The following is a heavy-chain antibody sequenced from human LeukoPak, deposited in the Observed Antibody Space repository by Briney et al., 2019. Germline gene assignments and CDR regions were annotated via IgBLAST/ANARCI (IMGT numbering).Heavy chain of an antibody. CDR3: AREVSPPGYYFDY. CDR2: IYSGGST. CDR1: GFTVSSNY. V-gene: IGHV3-66*02. J-gene: IGHJ4*02. D-gene: IGHD3-22*01. Sequence: GGSLRLSCAASGFTVSSNYMSWVRQAPGKGLEWVSVIYSGGSTYYADSVKGRFTISRDNSKNTLYLQMNSLRAEDTAVHYCAREVSPPGYYFDYWGQGTLVTVSS.